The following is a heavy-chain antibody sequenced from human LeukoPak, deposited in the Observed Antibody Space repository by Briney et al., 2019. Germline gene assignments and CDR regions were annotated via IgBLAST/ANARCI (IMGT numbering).Heavy chain of an antibody. CDR3: ARGFGKAAADVFGGYTMDV. D-gene: IGHD6-13*01. Sequence: GVSLRLSCAASGLTVSSNYMSWVRQAPGKGLEWVSLIYAGGSTYYADSVRGRFTISRDNSKITLYLQMNSLTPEDTAVYYCARGFGKAAADVFGGYTMDVWGQGTTVIVSS. CDR2: IYAGGST. J-gene: IGHJ6*02. CDR1: GLTVSSNY. V-gene: IGHV3-66*02.